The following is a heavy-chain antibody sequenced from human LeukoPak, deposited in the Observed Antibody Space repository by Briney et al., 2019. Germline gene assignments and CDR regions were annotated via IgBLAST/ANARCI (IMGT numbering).Heavy chain of an antibody. Sequence: SETLSLTCTVSGGSISSGGYYWSWIRQHPGKGLEWIGYIYYSGSTYYNPSLKSRVTISVDTSKNQFSLKLSSVTAADTAVYYCAGGEDTAMVSAYGMDVWGQGTTVTVSS. D-gene: IGHD5-18*01. CDR2: IYYSGST. V-gene: IGHV4-31*03. CDR1: GGSISSGGYY. J-gene: IGHJ6*02. CDR3: AGGEDTAMVSAYGMDV.